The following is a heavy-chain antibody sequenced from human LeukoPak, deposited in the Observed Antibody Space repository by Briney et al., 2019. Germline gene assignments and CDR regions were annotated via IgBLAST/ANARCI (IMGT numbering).Heavy chain of an antibody. V-gene: IGHV4-34*01. CDR2: INHSGST. CDR1: GGSFGGYY. D-gene: IGHD3-3*01. J-gene: IGHJ6*02. Sequence: PSETLSLTCAVYGGSFGGYYWSWIRQPPGKGLEWIGEINHSGSTNYNPSLKSRVTISVDTSKNQFSLKLSSVTAADTAVYYCARIPYYDFWSGFYGMDAWGQGTTVTVSS. CDR3: ARIPYYDFWSGFYGMDA.